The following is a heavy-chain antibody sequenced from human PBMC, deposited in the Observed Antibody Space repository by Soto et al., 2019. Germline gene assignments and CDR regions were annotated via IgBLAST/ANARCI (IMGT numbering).Heavy chain of an antibody. Sequence: QVQLVESGGGVVQPGRSLRLSCAASGFTFSSYGMHWVRQAGGKGLEWVAVISYDGSDKYYADSVKGRFTISRDNSKNTLYLQMTSLRPEDTPVYYCAKDLSGNRLTFGYWGQGTLVTVSS. D-gene: IGHD3-3*01. V-gene: IGHV3-30*18. CDR1: GFTFSSYG. CDR2: ISYDGSDK. CDR3: AKDLSGNRLTFGY. J-gene: IGHJ4*02.